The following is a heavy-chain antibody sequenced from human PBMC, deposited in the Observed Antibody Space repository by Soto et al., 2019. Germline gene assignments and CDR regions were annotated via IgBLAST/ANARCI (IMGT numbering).Heavy chain of an antibody. D-gene: IGHD6-6*01. V-gene: IGHV1-3*01. CDR1: GYTFTSYA. J-gene: IGHJ6*03. CDR3: ARRARPDFYYMDV. CDR2: INAGNGNT. Sequence: ASVKVSCKASGYTFTSYAMHWVRQAPGQRLEWMGWINAGNGNTKYSQKFQGRVTITRDTSASTAYMELGSLRPEDMAVYYCARRARPDFYYMDVWGKGTTVTVSS.